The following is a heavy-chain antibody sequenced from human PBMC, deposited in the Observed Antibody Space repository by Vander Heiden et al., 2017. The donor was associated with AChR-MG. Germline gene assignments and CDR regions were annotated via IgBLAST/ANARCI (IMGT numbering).Heavy chain of an antibody. CDR3: ARAYYDILTGKYYYYYGMDV. D-gene: IGHD3-9*01. V-gene: IGHV4-61*01. Sequence: QVQLQESGPGLVKPSATLSLTCTVSGGSVSSGSYYWSWIRQPPGKGLEWIGYIYYSGSTNYNPSIKRRVTISVDTFKNQFSLKLSSVTASDTAVYYCARAYYDILTGKYYYYYGMDVWGQGTTVTVSS. J-gene: IGHJ6*02. CDR2: IYYSGST. CDR1: GGSVSSGSYY.